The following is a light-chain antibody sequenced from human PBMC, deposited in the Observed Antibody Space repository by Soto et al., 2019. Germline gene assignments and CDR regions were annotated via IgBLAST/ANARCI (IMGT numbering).Light chain of an antibody. CDR3: CSYAGSYTHYV. CDR2: AVT. CDR1: SSDVGGYNY. J-gene: IGLJ1*01. V-gene: IGLV2-11*01. Sequence: QSVLTQPRSVSGSPGQSVTISCTGTSSDVGGYNYVSWYQQYPGKAPKVMIYAVTKRPSGVPDRISGSKSGNTASLTISGSQAEDEADYYCCSYAGSYTHYVFVTGTKLTVL.